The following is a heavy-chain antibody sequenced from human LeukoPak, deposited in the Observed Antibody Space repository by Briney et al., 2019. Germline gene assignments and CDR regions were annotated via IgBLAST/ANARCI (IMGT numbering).Heavy chain of an antibody. CDR3: AREFLYYDFWSGSHAFDI. V-gene: IGHV3-21*01. CDR1: GFTFSNYA. J-gene: IGHJ3*02. CDR2: ISSSSSYI. D-gene: IGHD3-3*01. Sequence: GGSLRLSCAASGFTFSNYAMNWVRQAPGKGLEWVSSISSSSSYIYYADSVKGRFTISRDNAKNSLYLQMNSLRAEDTAVYYCAREFLYYDFWSGSHAFDIWGQGTMVTVSS.